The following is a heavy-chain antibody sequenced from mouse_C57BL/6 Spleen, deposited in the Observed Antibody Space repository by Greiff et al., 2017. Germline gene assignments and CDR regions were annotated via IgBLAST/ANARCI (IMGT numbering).Heavy chain of an antibody. J-gene: IGHJ2*01. V-gene: IGHV1-61*01. CDR3: ARLRRDGAPFDY. CDR1: GYTFTSYW. Sequence: VQLQQPGAELVRPGSSVKLSCKASGYTFTSYWMDWVKQRPGQGLEWIGNIYPSDSETHYNQKFKDKDTLTVDKSSSTAYMQLSSLTSEDSAVYYCARLRRDGAPFDYWGQGTTLTVSS. CDR2: IYPSDSET. D-gene: IGHD2-12*01.